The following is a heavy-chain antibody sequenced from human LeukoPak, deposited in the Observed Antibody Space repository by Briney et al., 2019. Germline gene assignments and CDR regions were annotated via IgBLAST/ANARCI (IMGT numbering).Heavy chain of an antibody. CDR1: GFTFSGSA. D-gene: IGHD6-19*01. Sequence: PGGSLRLSCAASGFTFSGSAMHWVRQASGKGLEWVGLIRSSTNNYATAYAASVRGRFTISRDASKDTTYLQTNSLKTEDTAVYYCTGGSGWYSPDYWGQGTLVTVSS. CDR2: IRSSTNNYAT. CDR3: TGGSGWYSPDY. V-gene: IGHV3-73*01. J-gene: IGHJ4*02.